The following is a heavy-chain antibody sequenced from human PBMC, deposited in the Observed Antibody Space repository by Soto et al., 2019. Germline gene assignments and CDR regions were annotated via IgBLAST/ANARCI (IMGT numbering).Heavy chain of an antibody. CDR3: ARGTIVARQHLDY. V-gene: IGHV3-30*03. Sequence: QVQLVESGGGVVQPGTSLRLSCAASGFTFSSYAMHWARQAPGKGLXXVTVIXIRGGDEYYAESVRGRFTISRDDSKNTLYLQMDSLRVEDTAVYYCARGTIVARQHLDYWGQGTLVTVSS. CDR1: GFTFSSYA. D-gene: IGHD6-6*01. CDR2: IXIRGGDE. J-gene: IGHJ4*02.